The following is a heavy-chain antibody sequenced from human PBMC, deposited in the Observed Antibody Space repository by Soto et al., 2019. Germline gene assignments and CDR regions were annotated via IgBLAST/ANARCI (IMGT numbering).Heavy chain of an antibody. Sequence: SETLSLTCAVYGGSFSGYYWSWIRQPPGKGLEWIGEINHSGSTNYNPSLKSRVTISVDTSKNQFSLKLSSVTAADTAVYYCARGGARYYDFWSGYRPRDYYGVDVWGQGTTVTVSS. CDR2: INHSGST. CDR3: ARGGARYYDFWSGYRPRDYYGVDV. V-gene: IGHV4-34*01. D-gene: IGHD3-3*01. J-gene: IGHJ6*02. CDR1: GGSFSGYY.